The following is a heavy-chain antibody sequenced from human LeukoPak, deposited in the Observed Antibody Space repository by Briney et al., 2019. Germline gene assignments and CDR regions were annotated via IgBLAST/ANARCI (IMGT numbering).Heavy chain of an antibody. J-gene: IGHJ4*02. CDR3: ARGGGYSGYVDY. V-gene: IGHV1-69*13. CDR1: GGTFSSYA. Sequence: GASVKVSCKASGGTFSSYAISWVRQAPGQGLEWMGGIIPIFDTANYAQTFQGRVTITADESTSTAYMELSSLRSEDTAVYYCARGGGYSGYVDYWGQGTLVTVSS. CDR2: IIPIFDTA. D-gene: IGHD5-12*01.